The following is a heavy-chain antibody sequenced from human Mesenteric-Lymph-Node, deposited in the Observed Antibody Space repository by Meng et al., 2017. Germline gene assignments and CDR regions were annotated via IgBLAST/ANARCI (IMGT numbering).Heavy chain of an antibody. V-gene: IGHV3-21*01. D-gene: IGHD6-19*01. CDR2: ISSSSSYR. CDR1: GFTFSSYS. Sequence: GSSLKISCAASGFTFSSYSMNWVRQAPGKGLEWVSSISSSSSYRYYADSEKGRCTISRDNAKTSLYLQMNILRAEDTAVYYCARDLRIDSSGWYNSNWYCDLWGRGTLVTVSS. J-gene: IGHJ2*01. CDR3: ARDLRIDSSGWYNSNWYCDL.